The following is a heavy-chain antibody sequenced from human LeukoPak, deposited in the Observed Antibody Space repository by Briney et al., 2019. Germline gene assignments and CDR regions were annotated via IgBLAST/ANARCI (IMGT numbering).Heavy chain of an antibody. Sequence: GASVKVSCKASGYTFTGYYMHWVRQAPGQGLEWMGWINPNSGGTNYAQKFQGRVTMTTDTSTSTAYMELRSLRSDDTAVYYCARDRLTTQAPADYWGQGTLVTVSS. CDR2: INPNSGGT. V-gene: IGHV1-2*02. D-gene: IGHD4-11*01. CDR1: GYTFTGYY. J-gene: IGHJ4*02. CDR3: ARDRLTTQAPADY.